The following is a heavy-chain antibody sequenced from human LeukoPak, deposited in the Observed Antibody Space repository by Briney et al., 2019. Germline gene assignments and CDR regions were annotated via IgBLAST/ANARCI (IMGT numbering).Heavy chain of an antibody. CDR1: GGSISSYY. J-gene: IGHJ4*02. D-gene: IGHD6-13*01. V-gene: IGHV4-4*07. Sequence: SETLSLTCTVSGGSISSYYWSWIRQPAGKGLEWIGRIYSTGSTNYNPSLKSRVTMSVDTSKNQFSLRLRSVTAADTAVYHCARQIASAGTAGSDFWGQGALVTVSS. CDR3: ARQIASAGTAGSDF. CDR2: IYSTGST.